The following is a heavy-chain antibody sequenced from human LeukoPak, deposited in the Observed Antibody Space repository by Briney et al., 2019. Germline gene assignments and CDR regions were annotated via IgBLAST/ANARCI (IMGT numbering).Heavy chain of an antibody. V-gene: IGHV3-74*01. Sequence: GGSLRLSCAASGFTFSRYWMHWVRQAPGKGLVWVSRISSDGSSTSYADSVRGRFTISRDNAKNTLYLQMNSLRAEGTAVYYCTRDQIFCSGGYCYFDYWGQGTLVTVSS. CDR3: TRDQIFCSGGYCYFDY. CDR2: ISSDGSST. J-gene: IGHJ4*02. CDR1: GFTFSRYW. D-gene: IGHD2-15*01.